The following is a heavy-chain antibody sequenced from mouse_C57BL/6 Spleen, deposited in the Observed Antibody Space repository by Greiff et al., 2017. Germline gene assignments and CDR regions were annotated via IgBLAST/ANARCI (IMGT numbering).Heavy chain of an antibody. CDR1: GFTFSSYA. V-gene: IGHV5-4*03. D-gene: IGHD1-1*01. CDR2: ISDGGSYT. CDR3: ARRGSSGGYYAMDY. Sequence: DVHLVESGGGLVKPGGSLKLSCAASGFTFSSYAMSWVRQTPEKRLEWVATISDGGSYTYYPDNVKGRFTISRDNAKNNLYLQMSHLKSEDTAMYYCARRGSSGGYYAMDYWGQGTSVTVSS. J-gene: IGHJ4*01.